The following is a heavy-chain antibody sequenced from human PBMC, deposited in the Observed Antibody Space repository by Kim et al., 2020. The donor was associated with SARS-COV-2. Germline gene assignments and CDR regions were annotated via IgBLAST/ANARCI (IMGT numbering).Heavy chain of an antibody. J-gene: IGHJ3*01. Sequence: ASVKVSCKASGYTFTKYFLHWVRQAPGQGLEWMGVINPNGGTTRYAQKFQDRVTMTRDTSTTTIFMELSSLRSDDTAVYYCARDSQDIREVFPVTDPFIFGGQGSMVLVSS. CDR2: INPNGGTT. CDR1: GYTFTKYF. V-gene: IGHV1-46*01. CDR3: ARDSQDIREVFPVTDPFIF. D-gene: IGHD2-15*01.